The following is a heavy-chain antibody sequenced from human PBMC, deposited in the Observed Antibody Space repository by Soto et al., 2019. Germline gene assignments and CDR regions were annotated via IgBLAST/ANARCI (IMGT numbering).Heavy chain of an antibody. CDR1: GFSFSNSA. D-gene: IGHD3-9*01. V-gene: IGHV3-23*01. J-gene: IGHJ4*02. CDR3: AKVPQWVLRYHDWFFDY. CDR2: ISGSGDIT. Sequence: EVQLLESGGGLVQPGGSLRLSCAVSGFSFSNSAMTWVRQAPGKGLEWVSGISGSGDITYNTDSVKGRFAISRDTSKNVVYLQMRSLRCEDTAVYYCAKVPQWVLRYHDWFFDYWGQGTLVTVSS.